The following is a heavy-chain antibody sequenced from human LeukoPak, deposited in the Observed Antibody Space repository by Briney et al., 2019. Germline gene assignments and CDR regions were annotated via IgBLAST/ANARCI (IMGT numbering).Heavy chain of an antibody. CDR1: GGSISSYY. J-gene: IGHJ5*02. V-gene: IGHV4-59*01. D-gene: IGHD6-19*01. CDR2: IYYSGST. Sequence: SETLSLTCTVSGGSISSYYWSWIRQPPGKGLEWIGYIYYSGSTNYNPSLKSRVTISVDTSKNQFSLKLSSVTAADTAVYYCARVATSSGRGPVWMFSGFDPWGQGTLVTVSS. CDR3: ARVATSSGRGPVWMFSGFDP.